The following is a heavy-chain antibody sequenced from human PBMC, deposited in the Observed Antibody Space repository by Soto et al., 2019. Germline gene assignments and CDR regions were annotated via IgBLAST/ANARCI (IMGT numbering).Heavy chain of an antibody. CDR2: IYYNGNT. D-gene: IGHD7-27*01. V-gene: IGHV4-59*11. J-gene: IGHJ4*02. Sequence: QVQLRESGPGLVKPSETLSLTCTVSGGSISNHYWSWIRQPPGKGLEWIGYIYYNGNTNYNPSLTSRVTMSLDTSKNQISLTLSSVTAADTAVYYCARANWYSEYWGQGTLVTVSS. CDR1: GGSISNHY. CDR3: ARANWYSEY.